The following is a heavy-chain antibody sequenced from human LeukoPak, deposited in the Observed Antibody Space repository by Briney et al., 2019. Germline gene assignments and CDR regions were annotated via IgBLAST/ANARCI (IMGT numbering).Heavy chain of an antibody. CDR2: INHSGST. V-gene: IGHV4-34*01. Sequence: PSETLSLTCAVYGGSFSGYYWSWIRQPPGKGLEWIGEINHSGSTNYNPSLKSRVTISVDTSKNQFSLKLSSVTAADTAVYYCASTLWVWFGDPRTRSYYGMDVWGQGTTVTVSS. D-gene: IGHD3-10*01. J-gene: IGHJ6*02. CDR3: ASTLWVWFGDPRTRSYYGMDV. CDR1: GGSFSGYY.